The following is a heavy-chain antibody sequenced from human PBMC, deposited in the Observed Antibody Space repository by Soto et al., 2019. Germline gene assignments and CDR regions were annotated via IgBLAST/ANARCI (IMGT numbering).Heavy chain of an antibody. CDR1: GYTFTSYG. D-gene: IGHD3-22*01. Sequence: ASVNVSCKASGYTFTSYGISWVRQAPGQGLEWMGWISAYNGNTNYAQKLQGRVTMTTDTSTSTAYMELRSLRSDDTAVYYCARVAYRPKNSGYYELPYFDYWGQGTLVTVSS. CDR3: ARVAYRPKNSGYYELPYFDY. V-gene: IGHV1-18*04. J-gene: IGHJ4*02. CDR2: ISAYNGNT.